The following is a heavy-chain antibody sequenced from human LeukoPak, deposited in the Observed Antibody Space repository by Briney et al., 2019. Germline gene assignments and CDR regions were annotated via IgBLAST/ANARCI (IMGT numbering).Heavy chain of an antibody. J-gene: IGHJ6*02. Sequence: SQTLSLTCIVSGGSLSSGSYYWRWIRQPAGTGLEWIERIYTSGSTNYNPSLKSRVTISVDTCKNQFSLKLSSVTAADTAVYYGTRKYYLDVWGQGTTVTVSS. CDR3: TRKYYLDV. CDR2: IYTSGST. D-gene: IGHD3-10*01. CDR1: GGSLSSGSYY. V-gene: IGHV4-61*02.